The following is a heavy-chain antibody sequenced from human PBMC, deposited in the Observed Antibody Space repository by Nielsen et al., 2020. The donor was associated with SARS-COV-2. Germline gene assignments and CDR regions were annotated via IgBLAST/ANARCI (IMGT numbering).Heavy chain of an antibody. V-gene: IGHV1-3*01. Sequence: ASVKVSCKASGYTFTSYAMHWVRQAPGQRLEWMGWINAGNGNTKYSQKFQGRITITRDTSASTVYMDLSSLRSEDTAVYYCARGGFTDSHYYYGMDVWGQGTAVTVSS. CDR3: ARGGFTDSHYYYGMDV. CDR2: INAGNGNT. J-gene: IGHJ6*02. D-gene: IGHD5-12*01. CDR1: GYTFTSYA.